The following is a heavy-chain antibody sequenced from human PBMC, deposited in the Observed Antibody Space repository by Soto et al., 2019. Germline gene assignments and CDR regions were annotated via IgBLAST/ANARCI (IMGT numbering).Heavy chain of an antibody. CDR3: ARGVGGSMYDNSGNFDS. CDR1: GFIFSGSG. V-gene: IGHV3-30*03. CDR2: VSNDGIRK. D-gene: IGHD3-22*01. J-gene: IGHJ5*01. Sequence: QVQLVESGGGVVQPGRSLRLTCAASGFIFSGSGMHWVRQAPGKGLEWVALVSNDGIRKYYGDSVKGRFTISRDNAKNRLYLQMNRLRDEDTAVYYCARGVGGSMYDNSGNFDSWGQGTLVTVSS.